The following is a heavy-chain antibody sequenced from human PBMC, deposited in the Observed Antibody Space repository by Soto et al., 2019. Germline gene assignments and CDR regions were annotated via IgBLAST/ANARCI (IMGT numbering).Heavy chain of an antibody. CDR1: GGAISSSKW. D-gene: IGHD6-13*01. Sequence: QVQLQESGPGLVKPSGTLSLTCAVSGGAISSSKWWSWVRQPPGKGLEWIGEIYQSGSTTYNPSLESLVRMSVDKSRNQFSLKLTSVSAADTAVYYCARASATIAAAAIFDYWGQGTLVTVSS. J-gene: IGHJ4*02. CDR2: IYQSGST. V-gene: IGHV4-4*02. CDR3: ARASATIAAAAIFDY.